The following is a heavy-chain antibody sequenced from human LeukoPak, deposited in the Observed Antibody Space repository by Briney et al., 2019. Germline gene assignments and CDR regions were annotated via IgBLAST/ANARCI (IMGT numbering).Heavy chain of an antibody. CDR1: GYTFTSYG. CDR2: ISAYNGNT. CDR3: ARGGRARDYYYYYYMDV. J-gene: IGHJ6*03. V-gene: IGHV1-18*01. Sequence: ASVKVSCKASGYTFTSYGISWVRQAPGQGLEWMGWISAYNGNTNYAQKLQGRVTMTTDTSTSTAYMELRSLRSDDTAVYHCARGGRARDYYYYYYMDVWGKGTTVTVSS. D-gene: IGHD3-16*01.